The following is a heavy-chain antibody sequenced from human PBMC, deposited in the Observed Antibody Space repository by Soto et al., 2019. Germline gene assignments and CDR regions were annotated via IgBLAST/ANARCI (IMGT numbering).Heavy chain of an antibody. CDR2: ISYDGSKK. CDR3: ARLLRNIAVAGPLAY. Sequence: WSLRLSCAASGFTFSSYAMHWVRQAPGKGLEWVAVISYDGSKKYYADSVKGRFTISRDNSKSTLYLQMNSLRPEDTTVYYCARLLRNIAVAGPLAYWGQGTLVTVSS. V-gene: IGHV3-30-3*01. J-gene: IGHJ4*02. D-gene: IGHD6-19*01. CDR1: GFTFSSYA.